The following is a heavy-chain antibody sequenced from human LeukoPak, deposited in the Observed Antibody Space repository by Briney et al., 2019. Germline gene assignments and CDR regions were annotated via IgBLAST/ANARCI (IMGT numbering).Heavy chain of an antibody. CDR1: GFTFSDYG. CDR3: AKDPGPKSTSLPGDI. V-gene: IGHV3-30*18. J-gene: IGHJ3*02. Sequence: EGSLRLSCAASGFTFSDYGMHWVRQAPGKGLEWVSLISHDGSNKYYGDFVKGRFTISRDNSKNTLYLQMSTLRAEDTAVYYCAKDPGPKSTSLPGDIWGQGTMVTVSS. CDR2: ISHDGSNK. D-gene: IGHD2-2*01.